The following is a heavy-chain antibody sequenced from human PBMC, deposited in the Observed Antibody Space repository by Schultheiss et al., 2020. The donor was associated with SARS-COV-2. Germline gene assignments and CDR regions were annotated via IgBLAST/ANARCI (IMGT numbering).Heavy chain of an antibody. Sequence: GGSLRLSCAASGFTFSSYWMHWVRQAPGKGLVWVSRINSDGSSTSYADSVKGRFTISRDNAKNTLYLQMNSLRAEDTAVYYCARDQVVVVPAALAAFDIWGQGTMVTVSS. D-gene: IGHD2-2*01. CDR2: INSDGSST. J-gene: IGHJ3*02. V-gene: IGHV3-74*01. CDR1: GFTFSSYW. CDR3: ARDQVVVVPAALAAFDI.